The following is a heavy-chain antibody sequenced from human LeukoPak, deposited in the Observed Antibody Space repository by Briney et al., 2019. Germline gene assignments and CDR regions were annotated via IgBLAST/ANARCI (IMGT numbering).Heavy chain of an antibody. V-gene: IGHV1-8*01. Sequence: GASVKVSCKASGYTFTNYDISWVGQATGQGLEWMGWMSSNSGNTGYAQKFQGRITMTRDTSISTAYMELSSLRSEDTAVYYCARNLYNTGDFESWGQGTLVTVSS. CDR2: MSSNSGNT. CDR3: ARNLYNTGDFES. CDR1: GYTFTNYD. D-gene: IGHD1-14*01. J-gene: IGHJ4*02.